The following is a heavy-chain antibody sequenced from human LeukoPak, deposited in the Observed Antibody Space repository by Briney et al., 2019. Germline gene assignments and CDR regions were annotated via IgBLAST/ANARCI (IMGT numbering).Heavy chain of an antibody. D-gene: IGHD4-17*01. CDR3: ATRRHDHGDYYQMDF. V-gene: IGHV3-48*01. Sequence: GGSLRLSCAASGFTFSSYWMRWVRHAPGKGLERVSYISSGRSTIHYADSVKGRFTISRDNANNSLDLQMNSLRADDTAVYYCATRRHDHGDYYQMDFWGKGTPVTVSS. CDR2: ISSGRSTI. CDR1: GFTFSSYW. J-gene: IGHJ6*03.